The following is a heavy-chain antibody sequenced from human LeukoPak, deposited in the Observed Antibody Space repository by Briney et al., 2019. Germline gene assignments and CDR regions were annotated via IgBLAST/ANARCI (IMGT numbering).Heavy chain of an antibody. Sequence: GGSLRLSCAASGFTFSNAWMSWVRQAPGKGLEWVGRIESKADGGTTDYAAPVKGRFTISRDDSKNTLYLQMNSLKTEDTAVYHCARLDFWSGPIDYWGQGTLVTVSS. CDR2: IESKADGGTT. V-gene: IGHV3-15*04. CDR3: ARLDFWSGPIDY. J-gene: IGHJ4*02. D-gene: IGHD3-3*01. CDR1: GFTFSNAW.